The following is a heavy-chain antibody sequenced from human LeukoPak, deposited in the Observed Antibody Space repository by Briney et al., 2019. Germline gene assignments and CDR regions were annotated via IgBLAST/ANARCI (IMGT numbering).Heavy chain of an antibody. CDR2: FNHSGCT. CDR3: ARAAGQGCTMIVVPFFYFDL. J-gene: IGHJ2*01. D-gene: IGHD3-22*01. CDR1: GGSLSSGASD. Sequence: SETLSLTCTVSGGSLSSGASDWGWIRQHPKRGLEWVGYFNHSGCTYYNPSLVTRVTMSVVTSKNQFSLKLSSVTAVDSAVYYCARAAGQGCTMIVVPFFYFDLWGRGTLVTVSS. V-gene: IGHV4-31*03.